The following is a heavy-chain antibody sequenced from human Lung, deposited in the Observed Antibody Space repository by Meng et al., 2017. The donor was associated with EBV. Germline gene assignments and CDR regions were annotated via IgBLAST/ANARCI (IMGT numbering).Heavy chain of an antibody. Sequence: GAEEKKPGASVKVSCKASGYHFNGYYMHWLRQAPGQGREWVGRITPSSGGTTYAQKFQGRVTMTRDTSISTAYMELSSLRSDDAAIYYCVRANLGSADYWGQGTLVTVSS. V-gene: IGHV1-2*06. CDR2: ITPSSGGT. D-gene: IGHD7-27*01. CDR3: VRANLGSADY. J-gene: IGHJ4*02. CDR1: GYHFNGYY.